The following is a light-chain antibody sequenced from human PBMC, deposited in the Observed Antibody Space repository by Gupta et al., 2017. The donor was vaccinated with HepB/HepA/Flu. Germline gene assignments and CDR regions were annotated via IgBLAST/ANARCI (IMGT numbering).Light chain of an antibody. CDR2: AAS. CDR1: QSVNNY. V-gene: IGKV3-11*01. CDR3: RQHGNWPLWR. Sequence: VLTQSHGTLSWSPGERATLSSRASQSVNNYLASYQRKPGQPPRLLIYAASTRATCIPARFIGSGSWTDFTLIIISLQPADFAVYYCRQHGNWPLWRFGQGTTLEIK. J-gene: IGKJ2*04.